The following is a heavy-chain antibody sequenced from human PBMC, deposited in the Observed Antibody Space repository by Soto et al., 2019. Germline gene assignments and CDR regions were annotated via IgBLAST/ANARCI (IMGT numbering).Heavy chain of an antibody. Sequence: EVQLVETGGGLIQPGGSLRLSCAASGFTVSSNYMSWVRQAPGKGLEWVSVIYSGGSTYYADSVKGRFTISRDNSKNTLYLQMNSLRAEDTAVYYCAREPYSSSSYYYYYGMDVWGQGTTVTVSS. J-gene: IGHJ6*02. D-gene: IGHD6-13*01. CDR1: GFTVSSNY. CDR2: IYSGGST. V-gene: IGHV3-53*02. CDR3: AREPYSSSSYYYYYGMDV.